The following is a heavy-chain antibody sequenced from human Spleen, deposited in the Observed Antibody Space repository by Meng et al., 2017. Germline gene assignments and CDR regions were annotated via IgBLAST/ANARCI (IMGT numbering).Heavy chain of an antibody. CDR2: IHYSGST. V-gene: IGHV4-59*08. CDR3: ARHPQFGTTMIEY. D-gene: IGHD1-7*01. Sequence: QVQLQESGPGLGQPSETLSLTCTVSGGSISGYYWSWIRQPPGKELEWIGYIHYSGSTNYKPSLQSRVTISVDTSKNQFSLRLSSVTAADTAVYYCARHPQFGTTMIEYWGQGTLVTVSS. J-gene: IGHJ4*02. CDR1: GGSISGYY.